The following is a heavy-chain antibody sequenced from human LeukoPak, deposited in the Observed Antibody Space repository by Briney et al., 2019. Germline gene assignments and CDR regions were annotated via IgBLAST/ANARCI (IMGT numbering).Heavy chain of an antibody. CDR1: GDSISSYY. V-gene: IGHV4-4*09. Sequence: PSETLSLTGTVSGDSISSYYWSWIRQPPGKGLEWIGYIYTSGGTNYIPSLKGRVTISIDTSKNQFSLKLSSVTAADTAVYYCARGRFCSADICSGGDAFDIWGQGTVVSVSS. CDR2: IYTSGGT. CDR3: ARGRFCSADICSGGDAFDI. J-gene: IGHJ3*02. D-gene: IGHD3-3*01.